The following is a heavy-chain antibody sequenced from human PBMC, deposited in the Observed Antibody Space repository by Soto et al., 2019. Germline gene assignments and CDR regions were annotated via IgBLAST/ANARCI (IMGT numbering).Heavy chain of an antibody. CDR2: INPATGAA. CDR3: ARGGGVGVAGSAAFDM. V-gene: IGHV1-2*02. D-gene: IGHD3-3*01. J-gene: IGHJ3*02. Sequence: QLHLVQSGAVVKKPGASVTVSCSASGYPVTAYYMHWVRQAPGRGLEWMGGINPATGAAKYTQALRGRVTMPRDTSASTVFMEPSGLTSEDTAVFYCARGGGVGVAGSAAFDMWGQGTLVTVSS. CDR1: GYPVTAYY.